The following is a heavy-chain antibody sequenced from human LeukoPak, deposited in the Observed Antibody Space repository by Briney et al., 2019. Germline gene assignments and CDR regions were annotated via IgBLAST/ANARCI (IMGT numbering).Heavy chain of an antibody. D-gene: IGHD5-24*01. J-gene: IGHJ4*02. V-gene: IGHV5-51*01. CDR3: ARGRHGCTDLDY. Sequence: GESLKISCQGSGYRFTSDWIVWVRQMPGKGLEWMGIIYPGDSDTRYSSSFQGQVTISADKSISTAYLQWSSLKASDTAMYYCARGRHGCTDLDYWGQGTLVTVSS. CDR2: IYPGDSDT. CDR1: GYRFTSDW.